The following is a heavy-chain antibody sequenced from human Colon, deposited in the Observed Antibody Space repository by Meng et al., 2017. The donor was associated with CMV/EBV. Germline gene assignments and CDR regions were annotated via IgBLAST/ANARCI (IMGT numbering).Heavy chain of an antibody. V-gene: IGHV4-30-4*01. J-gene: IGHJ4*02. CDR2: IYYTGST. Sequence: QVRLKVSGPGLVHPSQTLSLTCTVSGGSINSGDYSWSWIRQPPGKGLEWIGYIYYTGSTYYNPSLTGRVNISMDTSKNQFSLRLSSVTAADTAAYYCARNYYFDYWGQGTLVTVSS. CDR1: GGSINSGDYS. CDR3: ARNYYFDY.